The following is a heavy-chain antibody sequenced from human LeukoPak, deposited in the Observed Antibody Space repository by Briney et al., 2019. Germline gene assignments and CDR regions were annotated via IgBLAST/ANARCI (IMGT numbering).Heavy chain of an antibody. CDR1: GFTVSSNY. CDR2: IYSGGST. CDR3: ASGSGSYRTPYYYMDV. Sequence: GGSLRLSCAASGFTVSSNYMSWVRQAPGKGLEWVSVIYSGGSTYYADSVKGRFTISRDNSKNTLYLQMNNLRAEDTAVYYCASGSGSYRTPYYYMDVWGKGTTATVSS. V-gene: IGHV3-53*01. D-gene: IGHD3-10*01. J-gene: IGHJ6*03.